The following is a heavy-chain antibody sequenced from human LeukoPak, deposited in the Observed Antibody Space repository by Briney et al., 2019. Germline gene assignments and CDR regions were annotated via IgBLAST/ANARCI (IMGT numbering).Heavy chain of an antibody. D-gene: IGHD3-3*01. CDR2: ISGSGGST. Sequence: GGSLRLSCAASGFTFSSYAMSWVRQAPGKGLDWVSVISGSGGSTYYADSVKGRFTISRDNSKNTLYLQMNSLRAEDTAVYYCAKFWSCYSSDYWGQGTLVTVSS. V-gene: IGHV3-23*01. J-gene: IGHJ4*02. CDR3: AKFWSCYSSDY. CDR1: GFTFSSYA.